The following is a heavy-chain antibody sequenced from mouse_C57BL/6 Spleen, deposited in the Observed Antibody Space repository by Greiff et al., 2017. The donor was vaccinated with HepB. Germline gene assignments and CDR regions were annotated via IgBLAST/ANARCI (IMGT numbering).Heavy chain of an antibody. CDR1: GYTFTDYY. V-gene: IGHV1-26*01. CDR3: ARWGWLLREYAMDY. D-gene: IGHD2-3*01. CDR2: INPNNGGT. Sequence: EVQLQQSGPELVKPGASVKISCKASGYTFTDYYMNWVKQSHGKSLEWIGDINPNNGGTSYNQKFKGKATLTVDKSSSTAYMELRSLTSEDSAVYYCARWGWLLREYAMDYWGQGTSVTVSS. J-gene: IGHJ4*01.